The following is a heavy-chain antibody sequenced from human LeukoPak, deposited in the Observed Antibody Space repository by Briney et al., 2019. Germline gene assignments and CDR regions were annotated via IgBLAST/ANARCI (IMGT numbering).Heavy chain of an antibody. J-gene: IGHJ4*02. CDR1: GFTFDDYA. D-gene: IGHD3-22*01. CDR2: ISWDGGST. Sequence: GGSLRLSCAASGFTFDDYATHWVRQAPGKGLEWVSLISWDGGSTYYADSVKGRFTISRDNSKNTLYLQMNSLRAEDTAVYYCASHPPRTGYYDSSGYSSYFDYWGQGTLVTVSS. CDR3: ASHPPRTGYYDSSGYSSYFDY. V-gene: IGHV3-43D*03.